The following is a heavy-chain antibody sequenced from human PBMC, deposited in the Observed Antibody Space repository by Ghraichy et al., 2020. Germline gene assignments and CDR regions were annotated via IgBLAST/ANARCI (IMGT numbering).Heavy chain of an antibody. CDR2: IVSGGTT. CDR3: ARVDTLIAVNAMDV. D-gene: IGHD4-17*01. V-gene: IGHV4-30-4*01. J-gene: IGHJ6*02. CDR1: GDSLSSDYY. Sequence: SQTLSLTCTVTGDSLSSDYYWSWTRQPPGKGLEWIGFIVSGGTTYFTPSLERRLSMSLDTSKNQFSLKLSSVTVADTAVYYCARVDTLIAVNAMDVWGQGTTVTVSS.